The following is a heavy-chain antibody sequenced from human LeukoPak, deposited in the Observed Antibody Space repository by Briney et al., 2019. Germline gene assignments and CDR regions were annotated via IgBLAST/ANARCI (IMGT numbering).Heavy chain of an antibody. CDR2: IKQDGSEK. CDR1: GFTFSNYW. CDR3: ARDLGTRFFGSGRNNYFDY. V-gene: IGHV3-7*01. J-gene: IGHJ4*02. Sequence: GRSLRLSCAASGFTFSNYWMTWFRQTPGKGLEWVGNIKQDGSEKYYVDSVKGRFTISRDNAKNSLYLQMNSLRAEDTAVYYCARDLGTRFFGSGRNNYFDYWGQGTLVTVSS. D-gene: IGHD3-3*01.